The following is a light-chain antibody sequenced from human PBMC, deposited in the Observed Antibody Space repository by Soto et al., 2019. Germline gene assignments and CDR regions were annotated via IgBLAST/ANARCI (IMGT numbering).Light chain of an antibody. Sequence: QSALTQPASVSGSPGQSITISCTGTSSDVGGYNYVSWYQHHPGKAPKLMIYEVSNRPSGVSNRFSGSKSGNTASLTISGLQAEDEADYYCGSYAPSSAYVFGSGTK. V-gene: IGLV2-14*01. J-gene: IGLJ1*01. CDR2: EVS. CDR1: SSDVGGYNY. CDR3: GSYAPSSAYV.